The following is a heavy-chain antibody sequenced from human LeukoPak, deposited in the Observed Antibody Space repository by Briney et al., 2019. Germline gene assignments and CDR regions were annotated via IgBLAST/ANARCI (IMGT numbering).Heavy chain of an antibody. CDR3: ARVPHYDFWSGYSLLGIDY. V-gene: IGHV4-34*01. CDR2: INHSGST. CDR1: GGSFSGYY. Sequence: SETLSLTCAVYGGSFSGYYWSWIRQPPGKGLEWIGEINHSGSTNYNPSLKSRVTISVDTSTNQFSLKLSSVTAADTAVYYCARVPHYDFWSGYSLLGIDYWGQGTLVTVSS. J-gene: IGHJ4*02. D-gene: IGHD3-3*01.